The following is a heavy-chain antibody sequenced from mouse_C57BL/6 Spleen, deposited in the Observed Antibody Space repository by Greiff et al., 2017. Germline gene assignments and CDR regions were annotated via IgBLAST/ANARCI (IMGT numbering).Heavy chain of an antibody. J-gene: IGHJ2*01. CDR2: IFPGSGST. Sequence: QVQLQQSGPELVKPGASVKISCKASGYTFTDYYINWVKQRPGQGLEWIGWIFPGSGSTYYNEKFKGKATLTVDKSSSTAYMLLSSLTSEDSAVYFCAGDGITTVVATDWTDYWGQGTTLTVSS. CDR1: GYTFTDYY. D-gene: IGHD1-1*01. V-gene: IGHV1-75*01. CDR3: AGDGITTVVATDWTDY.